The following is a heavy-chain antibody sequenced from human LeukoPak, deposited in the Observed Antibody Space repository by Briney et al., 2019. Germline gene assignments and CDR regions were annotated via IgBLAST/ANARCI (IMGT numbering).Heavy chain of an antibody. CDR3: ARDSASYYYDSSGYSFDY. CDR1: GGTFSSYT. Sequence: ASVKVSCKASGGTFSSYTISWVRQAPGQGLGWMGRIIPILGIANYAQKFQGRVTITADKSTSTAYMELSSLRSEDTAVYYCARDSASYYYDSSGYSFDYWGQGTLATVSS. D-gene: IGHD3-22*01. CDR2: IIPILGIA. J-gene: IGHJ4*02. V-gene: IGHV1-69*04.